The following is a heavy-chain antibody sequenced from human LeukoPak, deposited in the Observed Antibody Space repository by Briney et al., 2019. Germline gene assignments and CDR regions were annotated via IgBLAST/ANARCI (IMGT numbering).Heavy chain of an antibody. V-gene: IGHV1-18*01. J-gene: IGHJ4*02. CDR1: GYTFTSCG. CDR3: AREDFSGPLGY. CDR2: ISAYNGNT. D-gene: IGHD3-3*01. Sequence: GASVKVSCKASGYTFTSCGISWVRQAPGQGLEWMGWISAYNGNTEYVQKLQGRVTMTTDTSTTTAYMELRSLRSDDTAVYYCAREDFSGPLGYWGQGTLVTVSS.